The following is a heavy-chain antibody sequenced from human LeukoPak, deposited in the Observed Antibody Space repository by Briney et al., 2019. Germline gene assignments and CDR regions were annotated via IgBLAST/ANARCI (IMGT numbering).Heavy chain of an antibody. CDR2: INPNSGGT. Sequence: ASVKVSCKASGYTFTGYYMHWVRPAPGQGLAWMGWINPNSGGTNYAQKFQGRVTMTRDTSISTAYMELSRLRSDDTAVYYCATDVGVVAANYWGQGTLVTVSS. V-gene: IGHV1-2*02. CDR3: ATDVGVVAANY. J-gene: IGHJ4*02. CDR1: GYTFTGYY. D-gene: IGHD2-15*01.